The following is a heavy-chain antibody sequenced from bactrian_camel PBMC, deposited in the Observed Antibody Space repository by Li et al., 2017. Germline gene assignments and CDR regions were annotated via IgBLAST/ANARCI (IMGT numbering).Heavy chain of an antibody. V-gene: IGHV3S54*01. J-gene: IGHJ6*01. CDR1: QYTANTNC. CDR3: AADLDGDMTAIQALGGMPIPCNFAH. CDR2: ICTGGSTA. Sequence: HVQLVESGGNSVQPGGSLRLSCAVSQYTANTNCMGWSRQGPGKEREWVAAICTGGSTATYADSVKARFTVSRDNAKSTLYLEMNSLKPEDTAMYYCAADLDGDMTAIQALGGMPIPCNFAHWGQGTQVTVS. D-gene: IGHD3*01.